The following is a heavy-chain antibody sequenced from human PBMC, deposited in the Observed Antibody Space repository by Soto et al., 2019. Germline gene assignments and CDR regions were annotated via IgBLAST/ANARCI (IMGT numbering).Heavy chain of an antibody. D-gene: IGHD3-16*01. CDR1: GYTFSSYA. J-gene: IGHJ6*03. CDR3: ARDGGPHYMDV. CDR2: ISAYNGDT. V-gene: IGHV1-18*01. Sequence: GASVKVSCKASGYTFSSYAINWVRQAPGQGLEWMGWISAYNGDTNYAQKVQGRVTMTADTSTSTVYMELRSLRFDDTAVYYCARDGGPHYMDVWGKGTTVTVSS.